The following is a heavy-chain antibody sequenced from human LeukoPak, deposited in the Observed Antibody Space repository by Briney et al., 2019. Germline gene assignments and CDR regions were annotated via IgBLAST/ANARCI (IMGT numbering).Heavy chain of an antibody. Sequence: GRSLRLSCAASGFTFSSYAMHWVRQAPGKGLEWVAVISYDGSNKYYADSVKGRFTISRDNSKNTLYLQMNSLRAEDTAVYYCARELHYDFWSGYYFGSSIYYYYGMDVWGQGTTVTVSS. CDR3: ARELHYDFWSGYYFGSSIYYYYGMDV. CDR1: GFTFSSYA. D-gene: IGHD3-3*01. J-gene: IGHJ6*02. V-gene: IGHV3-30-3*01. CDR2: ISYDGSNK.